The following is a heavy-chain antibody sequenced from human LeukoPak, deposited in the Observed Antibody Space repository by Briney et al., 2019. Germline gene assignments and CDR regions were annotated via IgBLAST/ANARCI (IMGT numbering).Heavy chain of an antibody. CDR3: ARDNRLYSSGSYYFDY. CDR2: INPNSGGT. J-gene: IGHJ4*02. Sequence: ASVKVSCKASGYTFTGYYMHWVRQAPGQGLEWMGWINPNSGGTNYAQKFQGRVTMTRDTSISTAYMELSRLRSDDTAVYYCARDNRLYSSGSYYFDYWGQGTLVTVSS. D-gene: IGHD6-19*01. V-gene: IGHV1-2*02. CDR1: GYTFTGYY.